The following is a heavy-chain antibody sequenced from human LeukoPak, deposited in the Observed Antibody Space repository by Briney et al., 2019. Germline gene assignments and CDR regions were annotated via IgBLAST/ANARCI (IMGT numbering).Heavy chain of an antibody. CDR2: IKQDGSEK. D-gene: IGHD6-13*01. CDR1: GFTLSSNW. J-gene: IGHJ4*02. CDR3: ARGRYSSTWLDY. Sequence: PGGSLRLSCAASGFTLSSNWMTWVRQAPGKGLEWVANIKQDGSEKYYVDSVKGRFTISRDNAKNSLYLQMNSLRAEDTAVYYCARGRYSSTWLDYWGQGILVTVSS. V-gene: IGHV3-7*01.